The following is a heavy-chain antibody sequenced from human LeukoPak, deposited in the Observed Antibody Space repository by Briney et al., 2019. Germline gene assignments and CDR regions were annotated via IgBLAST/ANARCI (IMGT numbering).Heavy chain of an antibody. CDR1: GYTFTSYY. V-gene: IGHV1-2*02. CDR3: ARGPTRGSSTSSAIALFDY. D-gene: IGHD2-2*01. Sequence: ASVKVSCKASGYTFTSYYMHWVRQAPGQGLEWMGWINPNSGGTNYAQKFQGRVTMTRDTSISTAYMELSRLRSDDTAVYYCARGPTRGSSTSSAIALFDYWGQGTLVTVSS. J-gene: IGHJ4*02. CDR2: INPNSGGT.